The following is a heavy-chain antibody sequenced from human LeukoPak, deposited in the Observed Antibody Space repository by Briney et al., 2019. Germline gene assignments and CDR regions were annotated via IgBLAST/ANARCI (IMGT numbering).Heavy chain of an antibody. J-gene: IGHJ4*02. CDR3: ARGRSLDYYDSSGYGY. V-gene: IGHV1-8*03. CDR2: MNPNSGNT. D-gene: IGHD3-22*01. CDR1: GYTFTSYG. Sequence: ASVKVSCKASGYTFTSYGISWVRQAPGQGLEWMGWMNPNSGNTGYAQKFQGRVTITRNTSISTAYMELSSLRSEDTAVYYCARGRSLDYYDSSGYGYWGQGTLVTVSS.